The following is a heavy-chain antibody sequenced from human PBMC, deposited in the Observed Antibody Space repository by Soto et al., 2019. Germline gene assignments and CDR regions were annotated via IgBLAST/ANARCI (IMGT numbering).Heavy chain of an antibody. Sequence: SETLSLTCTVSGGSISSYYWSWIRQPPGKGLEWIGYIYYSGSTNYNPSLKSRVTISVDTSKNQFSLKLSSVTAADTAVYYCASLGTSSGWYDYFDYWGQGTLVTVS. CDR2: IYYSGST. CDR1: GGSISSYY. D-gene: IGHD6-19*01. V-gene: IGHV4-59*08. CDR3: ASLGTSSGWYDYFDY. J-gene: IGHJ4*02.